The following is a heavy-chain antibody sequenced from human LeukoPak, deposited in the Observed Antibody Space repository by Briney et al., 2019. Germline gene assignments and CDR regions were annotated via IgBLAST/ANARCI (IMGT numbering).Heavy chain of an antibody. CDR1: GGSISSYY. J-gene: IGHJ5*02. D-gene: IGHD1-26*01. CDR3: ARLGARSWFDP. V-gene: IGHV4-59*08. CDR2: IYYSGST. Sequence: SETLSLTCTVSGGSISSYYWSWIRQPPGKGLEWIGYIYYSGSTNYNPSLKSRVTISVDTSKNQFSLKLSSVTAADTAVYYCARLGARSWFDPWGQGTLITVSS.